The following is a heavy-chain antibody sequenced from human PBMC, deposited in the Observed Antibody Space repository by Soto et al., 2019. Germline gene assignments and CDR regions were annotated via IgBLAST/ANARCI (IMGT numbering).Heavy chain of an antibody. V-gene: IGHV2-5*02. D-gene: IGHD2-21*02. CDR1: GFSLSTGGVG. CDR3: AHSRCGGDCLESFSSHYYYGMDV. CDR2: IYWDDDK. J-gene: IGHJ6*02. Sequence: QITLKESGPSLVKPTQTLTLTCTFSGFSLSTGGVGVGWIRQPPGKALEWLALIYWDDDKRYSPSLRRRLTVTKDTSKYQVVLTMTNMDPVYTATYYCAHSRCGGDCLESFSSHYYYGMDVWGQVTTVTVSS.